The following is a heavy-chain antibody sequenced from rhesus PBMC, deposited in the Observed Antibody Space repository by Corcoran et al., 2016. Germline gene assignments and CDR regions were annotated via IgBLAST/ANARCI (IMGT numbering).Heavy chain of an antibody. Sequence: EVQLVESGGGVVQPGGSLRLSCAASGCTLDGYAVGWVGQAPGKGLEWVSDNSWNSGSTGYADSMKGRFTISKVNAKTSLYLQMNRLRAEDTALYYCARGADSSGSYYFDYWGQGVLVTVSS. CDR3: ARGADSSGSYYFDY. CDR2: NSWNSGST. CDR1: GCTLDGYA. D-gene: IGHD6-31*01. J-gene: IGHJ4*01. V-gene: IGHV3-78*01.